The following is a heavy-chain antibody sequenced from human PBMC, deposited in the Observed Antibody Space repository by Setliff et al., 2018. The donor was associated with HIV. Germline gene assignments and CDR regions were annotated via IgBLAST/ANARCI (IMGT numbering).Heavy chain of an antibody. CDR3: ARGRYFRDISDSLFDF. CDR2: IYNSGTT. D-gene: IGHD2-21*01. V-gene: IGHV4-31*03. Sequence: SETLSLTCSVSGGSISTNYYYWSWIRQHPWKGLEWIGYIYNSGTTFYNPSLESRLIMSVDPSKNKFSLKLTPVTAADTAVYYCARGRYFRDISDSLFDFWGQGTLVTVSS. J-gene: IGHJ4*02. CDR1: GGSISTNYYY.